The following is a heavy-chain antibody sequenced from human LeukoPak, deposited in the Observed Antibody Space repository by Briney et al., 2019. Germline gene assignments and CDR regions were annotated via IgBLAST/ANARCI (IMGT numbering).Heavy chain of an antibody. J-gene: IGHJ3*01. V-gene: IGHV3-21*01. CDR1: GFTFSSYT. D-gene: IGHD1-26*01. CDR2: ISITSDYI. CDR3: ARARSSGSHRVVNAFDV. Sequence: GGSLRRSCAASGFTFSSYTMNWVRQAPGKGLEWVSSISITSDYIYYPDSMKGRFTISRDNAKNSLYLQMNSLRAEDTAVYYCARARSSGSHRVVNAFDVWGQGTMVTVSS.